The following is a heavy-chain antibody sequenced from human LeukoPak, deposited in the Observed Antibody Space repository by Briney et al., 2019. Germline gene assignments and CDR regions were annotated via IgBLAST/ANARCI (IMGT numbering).Heavy chain of an antibody. D-gene: IGHD6-13*01. CDR1: GGSISSYY. Sequence: SETLSLTCTVSGGSISSYYWSWIRQPPGKGLEWIGYIYYSGSTNYNPSLKSRVTISVDTSKNQFSLKLSSVTAADTAVYYCARGSSWYGVDYWGQGTLVTVSS. CDR3: ARGSSWYGVDY. CDR2: IYYSGST. J-gene: IGHJ4*02. V-gene: IGHV4-59*01.